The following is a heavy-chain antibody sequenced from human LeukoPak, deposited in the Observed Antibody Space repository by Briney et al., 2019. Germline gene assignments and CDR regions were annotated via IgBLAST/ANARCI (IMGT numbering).Heavy chain of an antibody. CDR3: ARGPRIAAAVGAGGY. CDR2: IKQDGSEK. D-gene: IGHD6-13*01. CDR1: GFTFSSYW. J-gene: IGHJ4*02. Sequence: GGSLRLSCAASGFTFSSYWMSWVRQAPGKGLEWVANIKQDGSEKYYVDSVKGRFTISRDNAKNSLYLQMNSLRAEDTAVYYCARGPRIAAAVGAGGYWGQGTLVTVSS. V-gene: IGHV3-7*01.